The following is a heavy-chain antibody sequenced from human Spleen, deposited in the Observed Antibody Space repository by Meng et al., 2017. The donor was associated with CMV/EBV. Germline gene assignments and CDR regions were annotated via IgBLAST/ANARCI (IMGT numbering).Heavy chain of an antibody. J-gene: IGHJ4*02. Sequence: TFSSYASSWVRQAHGQGLEWMGGIIPIFGTANYAQKFQGRVTITTDESTSTAYMELSSLRSEDTAVYYCARALYCGGDCYPPEGFDYWGQGTLVTVSS. V-gene: IGHV1-69*05. D-gene: IGHD2-21*01. CDR1: TFSSYA. CDR3: ARALYCGGDCYPPEGFDY. CDR2: IIPIFGTA.